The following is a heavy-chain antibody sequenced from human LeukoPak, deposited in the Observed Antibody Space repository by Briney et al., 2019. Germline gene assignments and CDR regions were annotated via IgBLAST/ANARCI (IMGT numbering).Heavy chain of an antibody. CDR3: ASILEGVGARAPFQH. D-gene: IGHD1-26*01. V-gene: IGHV1-8*01. J-gene: IGHJ1*01. Sequence: ASVKVSCKASGYTFTSYDINWVRQATGQGLEWMGWMNPNSGNTGYAQKFQGRVTMTRNTSISTAYMELSSLKASDTAMYYCASILEGVGARAPFQHWGQGTLVTVSS. CDR1: GYTFTSYD. CDR2: MNPNSGNT.